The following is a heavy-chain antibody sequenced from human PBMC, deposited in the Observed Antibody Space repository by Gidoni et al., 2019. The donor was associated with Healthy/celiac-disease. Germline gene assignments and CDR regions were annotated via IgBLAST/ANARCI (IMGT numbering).Heavy chain of an antibody. D-gene: IGHD5-12*01. J-gene: IGHJ4*02. Sequence: QVQLQQCGAGLLKPSETLSLTCAVYGGSFSDYYWSWIRQPPGKGLEWIGEINHSGRTNYNPSLKSRVTISVDTSKNPFSLKLSSMPAADTAVYYCARNIADSWGQGTLVTVSS. CDR2: INHSGRT. CDR3: ARNIADS. V-gene: IGHV4-34*01. CDR1: GGSFSDYY.